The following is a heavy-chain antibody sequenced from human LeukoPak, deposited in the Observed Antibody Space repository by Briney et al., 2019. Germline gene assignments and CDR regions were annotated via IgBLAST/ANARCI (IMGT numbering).Heavy chain of an antibody. CDR2: IWYDGSNK. Sequence: GRSLRLSCAASGFTFSSYGMHWVRQAPGKGLEWVAVIWYDGSNKYYADSVKGRFTISRDNSKNTLYLQMNSLRAEDTAVYYCATLGQGSDYGGQGTLVTVSS. J-gene: IGHJ4*02. CDR3: ATLGQGSDY. CDR1: GFTFSSYG. V-gene: IGHV3-33*01.